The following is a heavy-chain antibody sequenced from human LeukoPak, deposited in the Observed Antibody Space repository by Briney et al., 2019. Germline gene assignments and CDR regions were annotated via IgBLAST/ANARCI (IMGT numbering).Heavy chain of an antibody. J-gene: IGHJ4*02. V-gene: IGHV4-30-4*01. CDR2: IYYSGNT. CDR3: ASRPESEAYFDY. CDR1: GGSISSGDYY. Sequence: SQTLSLTCTVSGGSISSGDYYWSWIRQPPGRGLEFIGYIYYSGNTYYNPSLKSRVTISVDTSKNQFSLKLSSVTAADTAVYYCASRPESEAYFDYWGQGALVTVSS.